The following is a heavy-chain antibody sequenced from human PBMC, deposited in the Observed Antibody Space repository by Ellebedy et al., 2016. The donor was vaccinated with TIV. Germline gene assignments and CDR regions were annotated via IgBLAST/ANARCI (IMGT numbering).Heavy chain of an antibody. CDR1: GFTFSNFG. CDR2: ISYDGGNK. D-gene: IGHD3-22*01. V-gene: IGHV3-30*13. Sequence: PGGSLRLSCAASGFTFSNFGMHRVRQAPGKGLEWVALISYDGGNKYYADSVKGRFTISRDNSKNRLSLQMNSLRAEDTAVYYCARPSFYHSSSYNYASLDYWGQGTLVTVSS. J-gene: IGHJ4*02. CDR3: ARPSFYHSSSYNYASLDY.